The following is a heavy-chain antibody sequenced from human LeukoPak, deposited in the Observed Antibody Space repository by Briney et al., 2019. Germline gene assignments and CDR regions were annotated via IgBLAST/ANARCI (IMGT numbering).Heavy chain of an antibody. D-gene: IGHD3-3*01. CDR1: GFTFSTYW. CDR2: SKSDGST. Sequence: GESLTLSCAVSGFTFSTYWMHWVRQAPGKGLVWVSRSKSDGSTNYADSVKGRFTISRDNAKNTLSLQMNSLRPEDTGVYYCARAPSEIGGYYPEYFRHWGQGTLVTVSS. J-gene: IGHJ1*01. CDR3: ARAPSEIGGYYPEYFRH. V-gene: IGHV3-74*01.